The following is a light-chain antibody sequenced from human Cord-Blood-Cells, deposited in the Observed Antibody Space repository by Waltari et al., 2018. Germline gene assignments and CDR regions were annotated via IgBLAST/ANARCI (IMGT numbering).Light chain of an antibody. CDR3: AAWDDSLSGWV. CDR2: RNN. CDR1: RSTLGSHY. Sequence: QSVLTQPPSASGTPGQRVTISGSGTRSTLGSHYVSVYQQLPGTAPKLLIYRNNQRPSGVPDRFSGSKSGTSASLAISGLRSEDEADYYCAAWDDSLSGWVFGGGTKLTVL. J-gene: IGLJ3*02. V-gene: IGLV1-47*01.